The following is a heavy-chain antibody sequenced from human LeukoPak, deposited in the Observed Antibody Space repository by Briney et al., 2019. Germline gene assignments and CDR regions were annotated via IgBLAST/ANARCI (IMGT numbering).Heavy chain of an antibody. D-gene: IGHD5-12*01. CDR2: IYYSGST. CDR3: ASLGVATSGKPYDAFDI. J-gene: IGHJ3*02. V-gene: IGHV4-59*01. Sequence: PSETLSLTCTVSGGSISSYYWSWIRQPPGKGLEWIGYIYYSGSTNYNPSLKSRVTISVDTSKNQFSLKLSSVTAADTAVYYCASLGVATSGKPYDAFDIWGQGTMVTVSS. CDR1: GGSISSYY.